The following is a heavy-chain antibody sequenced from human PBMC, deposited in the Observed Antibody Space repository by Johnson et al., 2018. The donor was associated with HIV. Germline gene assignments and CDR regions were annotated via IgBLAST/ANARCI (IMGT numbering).Heavy chain of an antibody. D-gene: IGHD1-26*01. J-gene: IGHJ3*02. CDR2: ISSSGSTL. V-gene: IGHV3-11*01. CDR3: ARASVQWELRDYDAFDI. Sequence: QVQLVESGGGLVKPGGSLRLSCAASGFTFSDYYMSWIRQAPGKGLEWVSYISSSGSTLYYADSVKGRFTISMDNAKNSLYLQMNGLRAEDTALYYCARASVQWELRDYDAFDIWGQGTMVTVSS. CDR1: GFTFSDYY.